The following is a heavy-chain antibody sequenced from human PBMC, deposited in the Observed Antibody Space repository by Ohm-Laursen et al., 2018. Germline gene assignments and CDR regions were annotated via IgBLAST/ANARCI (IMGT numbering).Heavy chain of an antibody. Sequence: SLRLSCSASGFTFSTYAMSWVRQAPGKGLEWVSAVSGSGGSTYYADSVKGRFTISRDNSQNTLYLQVNSLRAEDTAVYYCAKDLAYGGNFYWYFDLWGRGTLVTVSS. CDR1: GFTFSTYA. D-gene: IGHD4-23*01. V-gene: IGHV3-23*01. CDR3: AKDLAYGGNFYWYFDL. CDR2: VSGSGGST. J-gene: IGHJ2*01.